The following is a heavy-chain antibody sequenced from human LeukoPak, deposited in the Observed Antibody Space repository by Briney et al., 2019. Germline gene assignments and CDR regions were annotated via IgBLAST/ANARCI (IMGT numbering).Heavy chain of an antibody. J-gene: IGHJ6*03. CDR3: ARFAAGGSYYYYMDV. V-gene: IGHV3-21*01. D-gene: IGHD6-25*01. Sequence: GGSLRLSCAASGFTFSSYSMNWVRQAPGKGREWVSSISSSSSYIYYADSVKGRFTISRDNAKNSLYLQMNSLRADDTAVYYCARFAAGGSYYYYMDVWGKGTTVTVSS. CDR1: GFTFSSYS. CDR2: ISSSSSYI.